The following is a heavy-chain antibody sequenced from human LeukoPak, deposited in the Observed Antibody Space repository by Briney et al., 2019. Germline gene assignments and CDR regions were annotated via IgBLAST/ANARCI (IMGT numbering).Heavy chain of an antibody. CDR2: ISSSSSYI. V-gene: IGHV3-21*01. CDR3: ARESDYSGWSPL. Sequence: GGSLRLSCAASGFTFSSYSMNWVRQAPGKGLEWVSSISSSSSYIYYADSVKGRFTISRDNAKNSLYLRMNSLRAEDTAVYYCARESDYSGWSPLWGQGTLVTVSS. CDR1: GFTFSSYS. D-gene: IGHD6-19*01. J-gene: IGHJ4*02.